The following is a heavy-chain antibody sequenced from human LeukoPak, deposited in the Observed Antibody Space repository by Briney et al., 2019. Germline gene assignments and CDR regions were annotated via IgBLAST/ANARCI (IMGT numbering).Heavy chain of an antibody. V-gene: IGHV3-30*04. CDR2: ISYDGSNK. CDR3: ARDIVVVPAAMSPDY. D-gene: IGHD2-2*01. J-gene: IGHJ4*02. CDR1: GFTFSSYA. Sequence: GGSLRLSCAASGFTFSSYAMHWVRQAPGKGLEWVAVISYDGSNKYYADSVKGRFTISRDNSKNTLYLQMNSLRAEDTAVYYCARDIVVVPAAMSPDYWGQGTLVTVSS.